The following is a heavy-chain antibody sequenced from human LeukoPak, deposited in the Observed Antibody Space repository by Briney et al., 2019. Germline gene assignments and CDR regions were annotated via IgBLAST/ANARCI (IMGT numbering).Heavy chain of an antibody. V-gene: IGHV3-23*01. CDR1: GFTFINYA. J-gene: IGHJ4*02. CDR2: MSGGGANI. CDR3: TKGAQSSAYSAIDY. Sequence: GGSLRLSCAASGFTFINYAMTWVRQAPGKGLEWVSGMSGGGANIYYAASVKGRFTISSDNSNNTFYLQMSSLRGDDTAVYYCTKGAQSSAYSAIDYWGQGTLVTVSS. D-gene: IGHD3-22*01.